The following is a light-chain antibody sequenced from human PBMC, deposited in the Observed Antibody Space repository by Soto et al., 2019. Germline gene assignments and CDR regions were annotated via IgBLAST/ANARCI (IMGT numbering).Light chain of an antibody. CDR1: SSDVGSYNL. Sequence: QLVLPQPASVSGSPGQSITISCTGTSSDVGSYNLVSWYQQHPGKAPKLMIYEGSKRTSGVSNRFSGSKSGNTASLTISGLQAEDEADYYCCSYAGSSTLGVFGGGTKLTVL. CDR3: CSYAGSSTLGV. V-gene: IGLV2-23*01. CDR2: EGS. J-gene: IGLJ3*02.